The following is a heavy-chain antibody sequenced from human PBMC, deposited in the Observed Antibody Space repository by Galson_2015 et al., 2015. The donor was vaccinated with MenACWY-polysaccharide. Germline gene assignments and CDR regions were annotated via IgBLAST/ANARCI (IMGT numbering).Heavy chain of an antibody. CDR2: MNPNSSNT. J-gene: IGHJ4*02. V-gene: IGHV1-8*01. CDR1: GYTFRSYD. CDR3: ARGRRDTAVAAPAAVLLDY. D-gene: IGHD6-19*01. Sequence: VKVSCKASGYTFRSYDINWVRQATGQRLEWMGWMNPNSSNTGYAQKFQGRVTMTRNTSISTAYMELSSLTSEDTAVYYCARGRRDTAVAAPAAVLLDYWGQGILVTVSS.